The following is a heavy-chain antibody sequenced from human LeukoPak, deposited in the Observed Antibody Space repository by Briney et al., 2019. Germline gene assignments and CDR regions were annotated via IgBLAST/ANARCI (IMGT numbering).Heavy chain of an antibody. CDR1: GGSFSGYY. J-gene: IGHJ6*03. Sequence: SETLSLTCAVYGGSFSGYYWSWIRQPPGKGLEWIGEINHSGSTNYNPSLKSRVTISVDTSKNQFSLKLSSVTAADTAVYYCARGWLIYYYYYMDVWGKGTTVTVSS. D-gene: IGHD3-9*01. CDR3: ARGWLIYYYYYMDV. V-gene: IGHV4-34*01. CDR2: INHSGST.